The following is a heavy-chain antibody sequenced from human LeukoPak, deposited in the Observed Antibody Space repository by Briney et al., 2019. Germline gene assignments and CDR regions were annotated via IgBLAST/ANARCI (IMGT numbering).Heavy chain of an antibody. CDR2: IYYSGST. V-gene: IGHV4-59*01. CDR1: GGSISSYY. CDR3: ALVTGTTFAEAFDI. Sequence: SETLSLTCTVSGGSISSYYWNWIRQPPGKGLEWIGYIYYSGSTNYNPSLKSRVTISVDTSKDQFSLKLSSVTAADTAVYYCALVTGTTFAEAFDIWGQGTMVTVSS. D-gene: IGHD1-7*01. J-gene: IGHJ3*02.